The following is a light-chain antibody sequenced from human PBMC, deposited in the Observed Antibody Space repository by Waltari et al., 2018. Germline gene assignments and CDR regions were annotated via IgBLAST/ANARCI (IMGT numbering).Light chain of an antibody. V-gene: IGLV2-23*02. CDR2: EVS. CDR1: SSDVVNKNH. Sequence: QPALTQPASVSGSPGQSITISCTGTSSDVVNKNHVCWYQKHPDKVPKLTIYEVSKRPSGVSARFSGSKSGNTASLTISGLQAEDEADYYCLSYAATVSFGFGGGTKLTVL. J-gene: IGLJ2*01. CDR3: LSYAATVSFG.